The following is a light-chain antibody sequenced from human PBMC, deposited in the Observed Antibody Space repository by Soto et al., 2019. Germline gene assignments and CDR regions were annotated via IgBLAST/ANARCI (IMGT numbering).Light chain of an antibody. J-gene: IGLJ1*01. CDR3: ATWDDSRKGV. V-gene: IGLV1-44*01. CDR2: TNN. Sequence: QSVLTQPPSASGTPGQRITISCSGSTSNIESHTVNWYQQVPGTAPRLLINTNNQRPSGVPDRFSGSKSGASASLTISGLRSEDAATYYCATWDDSRKGVFGTGTKVT. CDR1: TSNIESHT.